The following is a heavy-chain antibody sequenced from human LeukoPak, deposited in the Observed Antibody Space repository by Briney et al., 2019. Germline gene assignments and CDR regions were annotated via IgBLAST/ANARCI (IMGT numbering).Heavy chain of an antibody. CDR2: ISAYNGNT. D-gene: IGHD2-2*01. J-gene: IGHJ4*02. CDR3: ATHRPLYCSSTSCQPDY. CDR1: GYTFTSYG. Sequence: ASVKVSCKASGYTFTSYGIIWVRQAPGQGLEWMGWISAYNGNTNYAQKLQGRVTMTTDTSTSTAYMELRSLRSDDTAVYYCATHRPLYCSSTSCQPDYWGQGTLVTVSS. V-gene: IGHV1-18*01.